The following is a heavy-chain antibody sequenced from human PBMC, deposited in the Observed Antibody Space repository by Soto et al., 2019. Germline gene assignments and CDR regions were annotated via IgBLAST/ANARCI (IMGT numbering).Heavy chain of an antibody. CDR3: AKDTAPGFYDANGHLDY. V-gene: IGHV3-9*01. CDR2: INWDSGDI. J-gene: IGHJ4*02. CDR1: GISFDDYA. D-gene: IGHD2-8*01. Sequence: VQLVESGGGLVQPGRSRRLSCVVSGISFDDYAMHWVRQVPGKGLEWVSRINWDSGDIGYADSVKGRFTISRDNAKNSLYLQMNSLRTEDTALYYCAKDTAPGFYDANGHLDYWGQGTPVTVSS.